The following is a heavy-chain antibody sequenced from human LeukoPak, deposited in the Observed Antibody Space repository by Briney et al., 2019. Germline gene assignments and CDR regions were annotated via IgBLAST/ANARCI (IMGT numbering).Heavy chain of an antibody. J-gene: IGHJ4*02. Sequence: GGSLRLSCAASGFTFDDYGMSWVRQAPGKGLEWVSGINWNGGSTGYADSVKGRFTISRDNAKNSLYLQMNSLRAEDTALYYCARDGRMIVGATTFDYWGQGTLVTVSS. D-gene: IGHD1-26*01. CDR2: INWNGGST. CDR1: GFTFDDYG. CDR3: ARDGRMIVGATTFDY. V-gene: IGHV3-20*04.